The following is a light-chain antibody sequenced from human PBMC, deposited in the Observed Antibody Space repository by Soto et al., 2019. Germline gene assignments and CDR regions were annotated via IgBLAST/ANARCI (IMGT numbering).Light chain of an antibody. CDR3: QSYENSRTRFYV. V-gene: IGLV1-40*01. CDR2: GNT. Sequence: QSVLTQPPSLSGAPGQRVTISCTGSSSDIGAGFDVHWYQHLPGTAPKLLIYGNTNRPSGVPGRFSGSKSGTSASLVITGLQAEDEADYYCQSYENSRTRFYVFRTGTKVTVL. CDR1: SSDIGAGFD. J-gene: IGLJ1*01.